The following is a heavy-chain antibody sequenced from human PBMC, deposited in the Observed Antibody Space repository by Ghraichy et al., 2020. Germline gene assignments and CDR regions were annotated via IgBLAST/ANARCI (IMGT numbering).Heavy chain of an antibody. CDR2: IYHSGST. D-gene: IGHD4-17*01. CDR3: ARESLPTTVKTGYYFDY. CDR1: GGSISSGGYS. J-gene: IGHJ4*02. Sequence: SQTLSLTCAVSGGSISSGGYSWSWIRQPPGKGLEWIGYIYHSGSTYYNPSLKSRVTISVDRSKNQFSLKLSSVTAADTAVYYCARESLPTTVKTGYYFDYWGQGTLVTVSS. V-gene: IGHV4-30-2*01.